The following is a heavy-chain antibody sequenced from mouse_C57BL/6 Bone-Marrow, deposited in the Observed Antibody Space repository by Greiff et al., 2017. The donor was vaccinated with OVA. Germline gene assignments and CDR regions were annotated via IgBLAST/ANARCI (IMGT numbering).Heavy chain of an antibody. CDR2: IYPGSGST. V-gene: IGHV1-55*01. Sequence: VKLQQPGAELVKPGASVKMSCKASGYTFTSYWITWVKQRPGQGLEWIGDIYPGSGSTKYNEKFTSKATLTADTSSSTAYMQLCSLTSEDSEVYSCALTDHWGQGTLVTVSA. CDR1: GYTFTSYW. J-gene: IGHJ3*01. CDR3: ALTDH.